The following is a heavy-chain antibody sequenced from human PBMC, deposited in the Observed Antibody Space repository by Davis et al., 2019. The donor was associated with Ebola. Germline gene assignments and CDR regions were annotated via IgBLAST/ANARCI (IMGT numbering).Heavy chain of an antibody. CDR3: ARDRVVPAAIFHYYYGMDV. CDR2: IYYIGST. Sequence: SETLSPTCTVSGGSISSFYWSWIRQPPGKGLEWIGYIYYIGSTNYNPSLKSRVTISVDTSKNQFSLKLSSVTAADTAVYYCARDRVVPAAIFHYYYGMDVWGQGTTVTVSS. J-gene: IGHJ6*02. V-gene: IGHV4-59*01. CDR1: GGSISSFY. D-gene: IGHD2-2*01.